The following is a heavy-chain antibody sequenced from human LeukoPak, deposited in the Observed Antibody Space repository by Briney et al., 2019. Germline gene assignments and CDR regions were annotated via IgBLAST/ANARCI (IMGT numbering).Heavy chain of an antibody. CDR3: ASEPRLLDD. Sequence: GGSLTLSCAASGFTFSDNYMSWIRQAPGKGLEWVSYISNGATTTKYADSVEGRFTISRDNAKNFLYLQMNSLRAEDTAVYFCASEPRLLDDWGQ. CDR1: GFTFSDNY. V-gene: IGHV3-11*04. D-gene: IGHD6-25*01. J-gene: IGHJ4*02. CDR2: ISNGATTT.